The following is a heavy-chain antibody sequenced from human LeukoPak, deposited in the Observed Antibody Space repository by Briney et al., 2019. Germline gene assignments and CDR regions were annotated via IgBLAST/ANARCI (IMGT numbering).Heavy chain of an antibody. J-gene: IGHJ5*02. Sequence: GASVKVSCKASGYTFTSYGINWVRQATGQGLEGMGWMNPNSGNTGYAQKFQGRVTMTRNTSISTAYMELSSLRSEDTAVYYCARGRIAKRFDPWGQGTLVTVSS. D-gene: IGHD6-13*01. CDR3: ARGRIAKRFDP. CDR2: MNPNSGNT. V-gene: IGHV1-8*01. CDR1: GYTFTSYG.